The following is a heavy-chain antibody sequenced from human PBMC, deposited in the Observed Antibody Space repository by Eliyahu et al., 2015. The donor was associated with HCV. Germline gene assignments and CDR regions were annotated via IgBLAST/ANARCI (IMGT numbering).Heavy chain of an antibody. D-gene: IGHD1-20*01. CDR3: ATSLTGVYNWNPDYYFDY. V-gene: IGHV4-39*01. J-gene: IGHJ4*02. Sequence: QLQLQESGPGLVKPSETLSLTCTVSGGSIXSXSYYWGWIRQPPGKGLEWIGSIYYSGSTYYNPSLKSRVTISVDTSKNQFSLKLSSVTAADTAVYYCATSLTGVYNWNPDYYFDYWGQGTLVTVSS. CDR2: IYYSGST. CDR1: GGSIXSXSYY.